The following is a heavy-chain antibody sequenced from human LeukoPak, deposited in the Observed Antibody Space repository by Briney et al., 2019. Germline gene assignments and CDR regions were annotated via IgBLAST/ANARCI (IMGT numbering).Heavy chain of an antibody. J-gene: IGHJ4*02. CDR2: ISSNGDNT. CDR1: GFTLSTYV. V-gene: IGHV3-64D*06. CDR3: VRGTGY. Sequence: GGSLRLSCSVSGFTLSTYVMHWVRQAPGKGLEYVSAISSNGDNTYYADSVKGRFTISRDNSKNTLYLQMSSLRADDTSVYYCVRGTGYWGQGTLVTVSS.